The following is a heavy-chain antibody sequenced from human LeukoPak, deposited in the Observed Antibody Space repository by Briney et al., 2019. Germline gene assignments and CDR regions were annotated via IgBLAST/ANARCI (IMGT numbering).Heavy chain of an antibody. Sequence: PSETLSLTCTVSGGSISSADFHWSWIRQPPGKGLQWIGYISYSGSTHYNPSLKSRLTISVDTSKNQFSLKLSSVTAADTAVYYCARDSMVRGVGYWGQGTLVTVSS. D-gene: IGHD3-10*01. CDR1: GGSISSADFH. CDR3: ARDSMVRGVGY. J-gene: IGHJ4*02. V-gene: IGHV4-30-4*01. CDR2: ISYSGST.